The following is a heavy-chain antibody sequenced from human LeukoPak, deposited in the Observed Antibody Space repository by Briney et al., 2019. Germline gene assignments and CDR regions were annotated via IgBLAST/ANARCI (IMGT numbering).Heavy chain of an antibody. Sequence: GGSLRLSCAASGFTFSTYGMSWVRQAPGKGLEWVSAISGSGGSPYYADSVKGLFTISRDISKNTLYLQMNSLRAEDTAVYYCAKAAASTTYYFDYWGQGTMVTVSS. CDR3: AKAAASTTYYFDY. CDR2: ISGSGGSP. J-gene: IGHJ4*02. V-gene: IGHV3-23*01. CDR1: GFTFSTYG. D-gene: IGHD6-13*01.